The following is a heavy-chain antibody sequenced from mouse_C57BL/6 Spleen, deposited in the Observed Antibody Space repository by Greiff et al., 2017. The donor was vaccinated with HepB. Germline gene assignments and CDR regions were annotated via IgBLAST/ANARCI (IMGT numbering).Heavy chain of an antibody. Sequence: QVQLKQPGAELVRPGSSVKLSCKASGYSFTSYWMYWVMQWPGQGIEWIGNIYPSDSETHYNQKFKDKATLTVDKSSSTAYMQLSSLTSEDSAVYYSARANCCYFDYWDQGTTLAVSS. CDR2: IYPSDSET. D-gene: IGHD4-1*01. V-gene: IGHV1-61*01. CDR3: ARANCCYFDY. CDR1: GYSFTSYW. J-gene: IGHJ2*01.